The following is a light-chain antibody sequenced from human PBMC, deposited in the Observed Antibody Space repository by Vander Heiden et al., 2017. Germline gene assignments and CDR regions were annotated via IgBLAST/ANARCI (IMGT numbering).Light chain of an antibody. V-gene: IGLV1-40*01. CDR2: GNS. Sequence: QSVLPQPPSVSGAPGQRVTISCTGSSSNIGAGYDVHWYQQLPGTAPKPLIYGNSNGPSGVPDRFSGSKSGTSASLAITGLQAEDEADYYCQSYDSSLSGGGVFGTGTKVTVL. J-gene: IGLJ1*01. CDR1: SSNIGAGYD. CDR3: QSYDSSLSGGGV.